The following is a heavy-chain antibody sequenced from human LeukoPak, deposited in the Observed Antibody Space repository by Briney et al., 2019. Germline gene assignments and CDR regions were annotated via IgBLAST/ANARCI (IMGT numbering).Heavy chain of an antibody. CDR1: GFTFSTYA. CDR2: IGTAGDP. V-gene: IGHV3-23*01. Sequence: PGGSLRLSCAASGFTFSTYAMTWVRQAPGKGLEWVSAIGTAGDPHYSDSERGRFTISRDNTTNSLGLQMNNLRAEDNAIYYCAKDWSCDYWGQGTLVTVSS. CDR3: AKDWSCDY. D-gene: IGHD3-10*01. J-gene: IGHJ4*02.